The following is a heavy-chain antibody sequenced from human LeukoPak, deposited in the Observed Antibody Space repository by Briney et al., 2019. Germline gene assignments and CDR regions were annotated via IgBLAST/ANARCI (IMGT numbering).Heavy chain of an antibody. D-gene: IGHD5-18*01. CDR1: GFTFSSYA. J-gene: IGHJ4*02. V-gene: IGHV3-23*01. Sequence: GGSLRLSCAASGFTFSSYAMSWVRQAPGKGLEWVSAISGSGGSTYYADSVKGRFTISRDNSKNTLYLQMNSLRAEDTAVYYCAKGNVDTAMVTMYYFDYWGQGTLVTVSS. CDR3: AKGNVDTAMVTMYYFDY. CDR2: ISGSGGST.